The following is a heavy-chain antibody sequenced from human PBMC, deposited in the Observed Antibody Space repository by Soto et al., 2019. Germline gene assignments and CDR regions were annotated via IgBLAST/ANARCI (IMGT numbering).Heavy chain of an antibody. CDR2: ISAYNGNT. D-gene: IGHD6-19*01. V-gene: IGHV1-18*01. CDR3: ARVLPMQCLVMSSGMAA. CDR1: GYTFTSYG. Sequence: ASVKVSCKSSGYTFTSYGISWVRQAPGQGLEWMGWISAYNGNTNYAQKLQGRVTMTTDTSTSTAYMELRSLRSDDTAVYYCARVLPMQCLVMSSGMAAWGQGTTVTVSS. J-gene: IGHJ6*02.